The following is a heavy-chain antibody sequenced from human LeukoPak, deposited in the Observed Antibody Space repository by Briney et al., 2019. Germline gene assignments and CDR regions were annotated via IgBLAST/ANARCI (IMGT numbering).Heavy chain of an antibody. Sequence: TSETLSLTCTVSGGSISSYYWSWIRQPPGKGLEWIGYIYYSGSTNYNPSLKSRVTISVDTSKNQSSLKLSSVTAADTAVYYCARHPDIVVVPADYYYYYMDVWGKGTTVTVSS. CDR1: GGSISSYY. D-gene: IGHD2-2*01. J-gene: IGHJ6*03. V-gene: IGHV4-59*08. CDR3: ARHPDIVVVPADYYYYYMDV. CDR2: IYYSGST.